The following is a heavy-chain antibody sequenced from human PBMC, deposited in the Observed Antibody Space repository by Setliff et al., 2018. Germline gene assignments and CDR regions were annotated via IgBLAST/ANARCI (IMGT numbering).Heavy chain of an antibody. V-gene: IGHV1-3*01. J-gene: IGHJ4*02. CDR3: ARGAHYGDYGGPGY. CDR1: GYPFTSNS. CDR2: INAGNGYT. D-gene: IGHD4-17*01. Sequence: ASVKVSCKASGYPFTSNSMHWVRQAPGQRLEWMGWINAGNGYTKFSQKFQGRVTITRATYATTACMDLSSLRSEDSAVYYCARGAHYGDYGGPGYWGPGTLVTVAS.